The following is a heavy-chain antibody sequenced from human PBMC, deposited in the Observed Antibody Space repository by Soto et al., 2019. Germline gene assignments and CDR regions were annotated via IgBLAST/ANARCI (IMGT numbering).Heavy chain of an antibody. V-gene: IGHV5-10-1*01. Sequence: GESLKISCKGSGYSFAGYWITWVRQKPGKGLEWMGRIDPSDSQTYYSPSFRGHVTISVTKSITTVFLQWSSLRASDTAMYYCARQIYDSDTGPNFQYYFDSWGQGTPVPSPQ. J-gene: IGHJ4*02. D-gene: IGHD3-22*01. CDR1: GYSFAGYW. CDR2: IDPSDSQT. CDR3: ARQIYDSDTGPNFQYYFDS.